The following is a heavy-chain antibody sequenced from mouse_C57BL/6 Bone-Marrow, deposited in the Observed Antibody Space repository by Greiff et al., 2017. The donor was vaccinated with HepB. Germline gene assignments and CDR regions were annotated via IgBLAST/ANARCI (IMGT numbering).Heavy chain of an antibody. CDR2: IYPRSGNT. CDR3: ARGAYGSSEEGYAMDY. CDR1: GYTFTSYG. V-gene: IGHV1-81*01. Sequence: QVQLQQSGAELARPGASVKLSCKASGYTFTSYGISWVKQRTGQGLEWIGEIYPRSGNTYYNEKFKDKATLTADKSSSTAYMELRSLTSEDSAVYFCARGAYGSSEEGYAMDYWGQGTSVTVSS. J-gene: IGHJ4*01. D-gene: IGHD1-1*01.